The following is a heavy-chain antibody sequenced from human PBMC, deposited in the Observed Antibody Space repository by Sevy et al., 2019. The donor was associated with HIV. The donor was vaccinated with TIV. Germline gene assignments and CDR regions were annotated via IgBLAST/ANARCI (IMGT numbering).Heavy chain of an antibody. J-gene: IGHJ6*02. V-gene: IGHV3-30*18. Sequence: GGSLRLSCVVSGITFSTSGMHWVRQAPGKGLEWVAVISYHGRDKFYADSVKGRSTISRDNSKNILYLQRISLRAGDTAVYYFAKDFTGDNGMDVWGQGTMVTVSS. D-gene: IGHD3-9*01. CDR1: GITFSTSG. CDR3: AKDFTGDNGMDV. CDR2: ISYHGRDK.